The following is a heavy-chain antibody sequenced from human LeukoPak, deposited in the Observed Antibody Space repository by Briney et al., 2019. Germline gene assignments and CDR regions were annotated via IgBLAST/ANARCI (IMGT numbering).Heavy chain of an antibody. D-gene: IGHD5-24*01. CDR2: IIPILGIA. CDR3: ARKISRRDGHNYVDYYYYGMDV. V-gene: IGHV1-69*04. Sequence: SVKVSCKASGGTFSSYAISWVRQAPGQGLEWMGRIIPILGIANYAQKFQGRVTITADKSTSTAYMELSSLRSEDTAVYYCARKISRRDGHNYVDYYYYGMDVWGQGTTVTVSS. CDR1: GGTFSSYA. J-gene: IGHJ6*02.